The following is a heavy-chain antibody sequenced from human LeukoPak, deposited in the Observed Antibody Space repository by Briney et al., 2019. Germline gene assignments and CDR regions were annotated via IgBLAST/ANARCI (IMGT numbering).Heavy chain of an antibody. CDR1: GGSISSSSYY. D-gene: IGHD5-18*01. Sequence: KPSETLSLTCTVSGGSISSSSYYWGWIRQPPGKGLEWIGSIYYSGSTYYNPSLKSRVTISVDTSKNQFSLKLSSVTAADTAVYYCARGYSYGYFGPWYYYYYMDVWGKGTTVTVSS. CDR2: IYYSGST. V-gene: IGHV4-39*07. CDR3: ARGYSYGYFGPWYYYYYMDV. J-gene: IGHJ6*03.